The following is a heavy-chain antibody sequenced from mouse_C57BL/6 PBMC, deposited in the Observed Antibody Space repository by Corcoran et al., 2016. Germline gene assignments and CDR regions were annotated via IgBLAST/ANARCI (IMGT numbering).Heavy chain of an antibody. D-gene: IGHD1-1*01. Sequence: DVQLQESGPGLVKPSQSLSLTCSVTGYSITSGYYWNWIRQFPGNKREWMGYISYDGSNNYNPSLKNRITITRDTSKNQFFLKLNSVTTEDTATYYCARDPSITTVVMDYWGQGTSVTVSS. CDR1: GYSITSGYY. V-gene: IGHV3-6*01. CDR3: ARDPSITTVVMDY. CDR2: ISYDGSN. J-gene: IGHJ4*01.